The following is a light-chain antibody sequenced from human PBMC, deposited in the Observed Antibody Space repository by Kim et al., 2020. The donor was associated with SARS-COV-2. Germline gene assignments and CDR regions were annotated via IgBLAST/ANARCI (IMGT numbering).Light chain of an antibody. V-gene: IGKV1-33*01. CDR2: DAF. Sequence: ASVGDRVTITCQASQDLRKYLSWYQQKPGKTPKLLIYDAFNLETGVPSRFSGSVSGTEFTLTISSLQPEDVATYYCQQYDNLLFTFGPGTKVDIK. CDR1: QDLRKY. CDR3: QQYDNLLFT. J-gene: IGKJ3*01.